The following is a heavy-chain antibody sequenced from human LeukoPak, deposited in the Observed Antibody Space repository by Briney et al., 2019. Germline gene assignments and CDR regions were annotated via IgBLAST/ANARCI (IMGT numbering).Heavy chain of an antibody. CDR2: INHSGST. CDR3: ARGRIAVAVWDY. J-gene: IGHJ4*02. CDR1: GGSLSGYY. V-gene: IGHV4-34*01. Sequence: SETLSLTCAVYGGSLSGYYWSWIRQPPGKGLEWIGEINHSGSTNYNPSLKSRVTISVDTSKNQFSLKLSSVTAADTAVYYCARGRIAVAVWDYWGQGTLVTVSS. D-gene: IGHD6-19*01.